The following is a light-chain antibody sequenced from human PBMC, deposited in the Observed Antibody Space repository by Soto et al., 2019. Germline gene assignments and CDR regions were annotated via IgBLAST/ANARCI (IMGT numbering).Light chain of an antibody. V-gene: IGKV3-15*01. CDR1: QSVSSN. CDR2: GAS. CDR3: QQYNNWPPWT. Sequence: EIVMTQSPATLSGSPGERSAVSCSASQSVSSNLAWYQQIPGQAPRLLIYGASTRATGIPVRFSGSGSETEFTLTISSLQSEDFAVYYCQQYNNWPPWTFGQGTKVDIK. J-gene: IGKJ1*01.